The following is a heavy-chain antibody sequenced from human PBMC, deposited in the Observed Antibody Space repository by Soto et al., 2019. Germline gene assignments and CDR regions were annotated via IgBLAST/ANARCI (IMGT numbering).Heavy chain of an antibody. CDR2: IYPHDSDT. Sequence: PGESLTSSCTSSGYRFTHYWIAWVRQMPGKGLEWMGIIYPHDSDTRYSPSFQGKVTISADKSISTAYLHWSSVKASDTAMYFCARPTSSGSSAGAFTYGMDVWGQGTTVTVSS. CDR3: ARPTSSGSSAGAFTYGMDV. J-gene: IGHJ6*02. CDR1: GYRFTHYW. D-gene: IGHD6-19*01. V-gene: IGHV5-51*01.